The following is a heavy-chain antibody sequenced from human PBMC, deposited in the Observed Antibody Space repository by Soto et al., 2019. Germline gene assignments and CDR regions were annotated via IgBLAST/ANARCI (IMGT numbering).Heavy chain of an antibody. D-gene: IGHD5-12*01. Sequence: ASVKVSCKASGGTFSSYAISWVRQAPGQGLEWMGGIIPIFGTANYAQKFQGRVTITADESTSTAYMELSSLRSEDTAVYYCARRELDGYGYFSFRNHKKYYFDYWGQGTLVTVSS. J-gene: IGHJ4*02. V-gene: IGHV1-69*13. CDR2: IIPIFGTA. CDR1: GGTFSSYA. CDR3: ARRELDGYGYFSFRNHKKYYFDY.